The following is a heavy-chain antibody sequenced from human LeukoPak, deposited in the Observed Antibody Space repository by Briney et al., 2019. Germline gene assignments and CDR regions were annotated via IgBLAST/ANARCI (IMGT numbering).Heavy chain of an antibody. CDR2: ISYDRSNK. D-gene: IGHD6-19*01. J-gene: IGHJ4*02. CDR1: GFTFSSYG. CDR3: AKSHSSGWYRPNQYFDY. V-gene: IGHV3-30*18. Sequence: GGSLRLSCAASGFTFSSYGMHWVRQAPGKGLEWVAVISYDRSNKYYADSVRGRFTISRDNSKNTLYLQMNSLRAEDTAVYYCAKSHSSGWYRPNQYFDYWGQGTLVTVS.